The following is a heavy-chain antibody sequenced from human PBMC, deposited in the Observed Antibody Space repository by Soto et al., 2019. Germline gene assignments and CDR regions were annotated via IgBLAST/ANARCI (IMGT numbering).Heavy chain of an antibody. CDR1: GVTASYGGYS. D-gene: IGHD2-15*01. CDR2: ISHLETT. J-gene: IGHJ4*02. V-gene: IGHV4-30-2*06. CDR3: ARGGGYDYFDI. Sequence: LSLSGSVSGVTASYGGYSWSWSRQSPGKGLEWLGYISHLETTYYNPSFECRLSLSIDSTSNHLSLSLRSMTPAATPVYYCARGGGYDYFDIWGQRIQVTVTS.